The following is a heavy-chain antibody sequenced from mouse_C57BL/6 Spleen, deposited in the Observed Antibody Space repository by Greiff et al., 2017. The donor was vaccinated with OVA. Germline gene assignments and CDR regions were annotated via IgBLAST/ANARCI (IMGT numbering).Heavy chain of an antibody. CDR3: ARNDYDEGGYFDY. CDR1: GFSLTSYA. Sequence: VNVVESGPGLVAPSQSLSITCTVSGFSLTSYAISWARQPPGKGLEWLGVIWTGGGTNYNSALKSSLSISKDNSKSQVFLKMNSLQTDDTARDYWARNDYDEGGYFDYWGQGTTLTVSS. CDR2: IWTGGGT. D-gene: IGHD2-4*01. V-gene: IGHV2-9-1*01. J-gene: IGHJ2*01.